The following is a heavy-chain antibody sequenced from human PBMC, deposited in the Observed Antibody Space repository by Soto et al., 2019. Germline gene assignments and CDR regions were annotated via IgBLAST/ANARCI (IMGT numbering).Heavy chain of an antibody. CDR1: GGSISSGGYY. V-gene: IGHV4-31*03. CDR2: IYYSGSS. D-gene: IGHD2-2*01. Sequence: QVQLQESGPGLVKPSQTLSLTCTVSGGSISSGGYYWSWIRQHPGKGLEWIGYIYYSGSSYYNRSLKSRVHRSVDPSKNQFSLKLSSVTAADTVVYYCARFWRGPAAIYYCYGMDVWGQGTTVTVSS. CDR3: ARFWRGPAAIYYCYGMDV. J-gene: IGHJ6*02.